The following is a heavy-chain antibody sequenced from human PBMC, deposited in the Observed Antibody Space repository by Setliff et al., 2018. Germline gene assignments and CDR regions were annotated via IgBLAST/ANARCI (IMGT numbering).Heavy chain of an antibody. CDR1: GVKFNTLW. D-gene: IGHD6-13*01. CDR3: ARAKMEESGKAQAGMDV. J-gene: IGHJ6*04. V-gene: IGHV3-74*01. CDR2: IYSDDART. Sequence: PGGSLRLSCEASGVKFNTLWMSWVRQAPGKGLEWVGAIYSDDARTFHADSVKGRFTISRDNAKNTLHLQMDSLRAEDTAVYYCARAKMEESGKAQAGMDVWGKGTTVTVSS.